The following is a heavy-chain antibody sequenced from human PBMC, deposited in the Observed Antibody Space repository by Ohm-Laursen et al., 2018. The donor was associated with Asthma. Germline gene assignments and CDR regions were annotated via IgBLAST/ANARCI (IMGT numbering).Heavy chain of an antibody. CDR2: ISTASSFI. CDR1: GYTFSRYS. J-gene: IGHJ6*02. D-gene: IGHD4-17*01. V-gene: IGHV3-21*04. CDR3: VKTYGDFGDYYYSAMDV. Sequence: SLRLSCTASGYTFSRYSIHWVRQIPGKGLEWVASISTASSFIYYADSVRGRFTISRDNAKNSLYLQMNSLGAEDTALYYCVKTYGDFGDYYYSAMDVWGQGTTVTVSS.